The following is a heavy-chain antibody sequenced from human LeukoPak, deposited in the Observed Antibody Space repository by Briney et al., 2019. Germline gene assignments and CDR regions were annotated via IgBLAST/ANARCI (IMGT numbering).Heavy chain of an antibody. CDR1: GGSFSGYH. CDR2: INHSGST. V-gene: IGHV4-34*01. CDR3: ARGRPYYYDSSGYFLYYYYMDV. J-gene: IGHJ6*03. D-gene: IGHD3-22*01. Sequence: SETLSLTCAVYGGSFSGYHWSWIRQPPGKGLEWIGEINHSGSTNYNPSLKSRVTISVDTSKNQFSLKLSSVTAADTAVYYCARGRPYYYDSSGYFLYYYYMDVWGKGTTVTVSS.